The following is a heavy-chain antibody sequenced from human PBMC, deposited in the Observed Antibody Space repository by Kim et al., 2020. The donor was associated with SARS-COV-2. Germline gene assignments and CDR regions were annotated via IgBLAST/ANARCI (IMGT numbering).Heavy chain of an antibody. CDR2: IKQDGSEK. CDR1: GFTFSSYW. V-gene: IGHV3-7*01. CDR3: ASAQSLSGYDYGMDV. J-gene: IGHJ6*04. Sequence: GGSLRLSCAASGFTFSSYWMNWVRQAPGKGLEWVANIKQDGSEKYYVSSVKGRFTISRDNDKNSLFLQMNSLRAEDTAVYYCASAQSLSGYDYGMDVCG. D-gene: IGHD3-10*01.